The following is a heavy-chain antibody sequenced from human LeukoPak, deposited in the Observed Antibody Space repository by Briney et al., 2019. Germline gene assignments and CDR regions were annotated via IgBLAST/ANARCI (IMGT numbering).Heavy chain of an antibody. CDR1: GFSFSNPA. J-gene: IGHJ4*02. D-gene: IGHD3-22*01. Sequence: GTSVKVSCKSSGFSFSNPAVQWVRQARGQRLEWIGWIIVGSGTTNYAQSLQGRLTITRDMSTNTAYMELSSLRSEDTAVYYCARASGSSGYSKDYWGQGTLVTVSS. CDR2: IIVGSGTT. V-gene: IGHV1-58*01. CDR3: ARASGSSGYSKDY.